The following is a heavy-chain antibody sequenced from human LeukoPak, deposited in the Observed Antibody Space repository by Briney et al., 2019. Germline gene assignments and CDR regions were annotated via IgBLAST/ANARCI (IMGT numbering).Heavy chain of an antibody. CDR3: ARIQLNSYYYYMDV. J-gene: IGHJ6*03. Sequence: PGGSLRLSCAASGFTFSTYSMNWVRQAPGEGLEWVSSISCSRSYIYYADSLKGRFTISRDNAKNSLYLQMNSLRAEDTAVYYCARIQLNSYYYYMDVWGKGTTVTVSS. CDR2: ISCSRSYI. CDR1: GFTFSTYS. D-gene: IGHD2-2*01. V-gene: IGHV3-21*01.